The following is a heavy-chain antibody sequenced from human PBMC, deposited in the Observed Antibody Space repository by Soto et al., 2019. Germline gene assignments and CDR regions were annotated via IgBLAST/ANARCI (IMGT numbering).Heavy chain of an antibody. CDR2: IYYSGKT. CDR3: AKNLPRTGRFDY. J-gene: IGHJ4*02. Sequence: XTLSLPCTLSGASLTSTTYFWAWSRKPPGKGLEWVGSIYYSGKTNHNPSLKSRFTISVDRYKNQFSLQMSSVPAADTAVYYCAKNLPRTGRFDYWGQGSLGTVSS. CDR1: GASLTSTTYF. V-gene: IGHV4-39*01.